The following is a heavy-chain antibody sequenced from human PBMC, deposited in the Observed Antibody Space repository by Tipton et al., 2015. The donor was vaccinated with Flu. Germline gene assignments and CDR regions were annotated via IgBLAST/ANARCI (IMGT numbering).Heavy chain of an antibody. J-gene: IGHJ4*02. Sequence: QLVQSGPEVKKPGSSVKVSCKASGGTFSSYAISWVRQAPGQGLEWMGGIIPIFGTANYAQKLQGRVTMTTDTSTSTAYMELRSLRSDDTAVYYCARRGRYYYDSSGYNFDYWGQGTLVTVSS. CDR2: IIPIFGTA. CDR3: ARRGRYYYDSSGYNFDY. D-gene: IGHD3-22*01. V-gene: IGHV1-69*06. CDR1: GGTFSSYA.